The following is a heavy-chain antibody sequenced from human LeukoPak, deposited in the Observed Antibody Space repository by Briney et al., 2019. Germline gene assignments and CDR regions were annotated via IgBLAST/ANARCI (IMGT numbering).Heavy chain of an antibody. J-gene: IGHJ5*02. Sequence: ASVKVSCKASGYTFTGYYMHWVRQAPGQGLEWMGWINPNSGGTNYAQKFQGRVTMTRDTSISTAYMELSRLRSDDTAVYYCARASRAYYYDSSGYWFDPWGQGTLVTVSS. CDR2: INPNSGGT. CDR3: ARASRAYYYDSSGYWFDP. CDR1: GYTFTGYY. V-gene: IGHV1-2*02. D-gene: IGHD3-22*01.